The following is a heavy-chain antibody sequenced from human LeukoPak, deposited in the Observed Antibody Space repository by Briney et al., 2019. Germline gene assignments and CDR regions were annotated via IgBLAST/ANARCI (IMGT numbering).Heavy chain of an antibody. J-gene: IGHJ6*02. Sequence: GGSLRLSCAASGFTFSSYGMHWVRQAPGKGLERVAVMWFDGRNIYYADSVKGRFAISRANSKNTLYLQMSSLRAEDTAVYFCARERTLYVSGSGYGMDVWGQGTTVTVSS. CDR2: MWFDGRNI. CDR1: GFTFSSYG. CDR3: ARERTLYVSGSGYGMDV. D-gene: IGHD3-10*01. V-gene: IGHV3-33*01.